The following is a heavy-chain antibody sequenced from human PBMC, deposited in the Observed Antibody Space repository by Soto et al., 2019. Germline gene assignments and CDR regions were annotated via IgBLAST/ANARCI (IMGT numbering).Heavy chain of an antibody. J-gene: IGHJ4*02. CDR3: ARDQGYNRPFDY. V-gene: IGHV1-46*01. CDR2: INASGGGT. D-gene: IGHD3-3*01. Sequence: ASVKVSCKASGYSFTSHYIHWVRQAPGQGLEWMGSINASGGGTSYAQKLQDRITMTRDTSTRTVYMELSSLRSEDTAVYYCARDQGYNRPFDYWGQGTLVPVSS. CDR1: GYSFTSHY.